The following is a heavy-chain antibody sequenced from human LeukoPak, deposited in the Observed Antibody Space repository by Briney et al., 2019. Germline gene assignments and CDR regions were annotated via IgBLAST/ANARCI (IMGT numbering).Heavy chain of an antibody. J-gene: IGHJ6*02. V-gene: IGHV4-34*01. D-gene: IGHD2-2*01. CDR2: INHSGST. Sequence: SETLSLTCAVYGGSFSGHYWSWIRQPPGKGLEWIGEINHSGSTNYNPSLKSRVTISVDTSKNQFSLKLGSVTAADTAVYYCAKTVVVPAALYYYYYGMDVWGQGTTVTVSS. CDR3: AKTVVVPAALYYYYYGMDV. CDR1: GGSFSGHY.